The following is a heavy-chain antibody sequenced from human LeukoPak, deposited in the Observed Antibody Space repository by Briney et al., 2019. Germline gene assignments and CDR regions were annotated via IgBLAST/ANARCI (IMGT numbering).Heavy chain of an antibody. D-gene: IGHD4-17*01. Sequence: GGSLRLSCAASGFTFSSYAMSWVRQAPGKGLEWVSAISGSGGSAYYADSVKGRFTISRDNAKNSLYLQMNSLRAEDTAVYYCARDLYGDYAFDYWGQGTLVTVSS. V-gene: IGHV3-23*01. CDR2: ISGSGGSA. CDR3: ARDLYGDYAFDY. CDR1: GFTFSSYA. J-gene: IGHJ4*02.